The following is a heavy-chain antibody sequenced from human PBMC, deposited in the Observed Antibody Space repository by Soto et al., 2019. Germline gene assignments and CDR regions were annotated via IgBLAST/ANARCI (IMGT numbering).Heavy chain of an antibody. CDR1: GGTFSRYS. V-gene: IGHV1-69*08. Sequence: QVQLVQSGAEVKKPGSSVKVSCKASGGTFSRYSITWVRQAPGHGLAWIGRIIPIFGIASYAQKFQGRVTITADESTSTAYMELSSLRSDDTAVYYCAREDRDRETGLVPAAIDGMDVWGQGTTFTVSS. CDR3: AREDRDRETGLVPAAIDGMDV. J-gene: IGHJ6*02. CDR2: IIPIFGIA. D-gene: IGHD2-2*01.